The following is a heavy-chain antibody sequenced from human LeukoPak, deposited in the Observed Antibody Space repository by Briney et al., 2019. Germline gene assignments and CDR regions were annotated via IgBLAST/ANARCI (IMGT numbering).Heavy chain of an antibody. D-gene: IGHD3-3*01. J-gene: IGHJ4*02. Sequence: GGSLRLSCAASGFTFRSYSMNWVRQAPGKGLEWASYISTSSSIIYYADSVKGRFTVSRDNAKNSLYLQMNSLRDEDTAVYYCAREGLNYDFWSGYSPYYFDFWGQGTLVTVSS. CDR1: GFTFRSYS. CDR2: ISTSSSII. CDR3: AREGLNYDFWSGYSPYYFDF. V-gene: IGHV3-48*02.